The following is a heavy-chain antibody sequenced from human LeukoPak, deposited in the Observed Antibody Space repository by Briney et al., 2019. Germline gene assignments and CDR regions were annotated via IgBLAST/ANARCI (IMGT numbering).Heavy chain of an antibody. J-gene: IGHJ5*02. Sequence: AASVKVSCKASGATCSNYGINCVRQAPGQGLEWMEGIIPIFGTANYAQKFQGRVTITTDESTSTAYMELSSLRSEDTAVYYCARLIVVPAIKSVSAAWFDPGGQGTLVTVPS. D-gene: IGHD2-2*01. CDR2: IIPIFGTA. CDR3: ARLIVVPAIKSVSAAWFDP. V-gene: IGHV1-69*05. CDR1: GATCSNYG.